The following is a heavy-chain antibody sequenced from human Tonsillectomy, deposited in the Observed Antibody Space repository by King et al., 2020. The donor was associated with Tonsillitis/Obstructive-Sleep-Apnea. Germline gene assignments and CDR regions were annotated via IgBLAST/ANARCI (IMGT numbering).Heavy chain of an antibody. D-gene: IGHD6-13*01. CDR3: ARLLVPRPRVTTSGTNYFDY. Sequence: VQLQESGPGLVKPSETLSLTCTVSGGSISNYYWSWIRQPPGKGLEWIGYIYYSGNTNYNPSLKSRVTISVDTSKNQFSLKLSSVTAADTAVYYCARLLVPRPRVTTSGTNYFDYWGQGTLVTVSS. J-gene: IGHJ4*02. CDR2: IYYSGNT. CDR1: GGSISNYY. V-gene: IGHV4-59*08.